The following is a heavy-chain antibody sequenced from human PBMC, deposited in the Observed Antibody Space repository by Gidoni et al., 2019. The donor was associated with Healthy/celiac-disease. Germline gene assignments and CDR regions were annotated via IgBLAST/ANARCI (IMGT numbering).Heavy chain of an antibody. CDR2: ISGSGGRT. CDR1: GFTFSSYA. V-gene: IGHV3-23*01. J-gene: IGHJ6*02. D-gene: IGHD3-3*01. Sequence: EVQLLESGGGLVQPGGSLRLSCAASGFTFSSYAMSWVRQAPGKGLEWVSAISGSGGRTYYADSVKGRFTISRDNSKTTLYLQMNSLRAEDTAVYYCAKRSDDFWSGYLPYGMDVWGQGTTVTVSS. CDR3: AKRSDDFWSGYLPYGMDV.